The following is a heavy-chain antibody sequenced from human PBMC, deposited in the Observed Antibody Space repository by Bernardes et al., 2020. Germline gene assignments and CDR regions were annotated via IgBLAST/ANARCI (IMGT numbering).Heavy chain of an antibody. CDR3: ARGGPYYGSGSYYEFAH. CDR1: GFTFSNYW. D-gene: IGHD3-10*01. J-gene: IGHJ4*02. Sequence: GGSLRLSCVASGFTFSNYWMNWVRQAPGKGLEWVANIKEDGSEEYYVDSVKGRFTISRDNAKNSLYLQMNSLRAEDTAVYYCARGGPYYGSGSYYEFAHWGQGTLVTVSS. V-gene: IGHV3-7*01. CDR2: IKEDGSEE.